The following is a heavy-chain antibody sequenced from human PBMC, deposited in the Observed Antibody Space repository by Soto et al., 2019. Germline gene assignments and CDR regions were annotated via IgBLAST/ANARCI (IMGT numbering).Heavy chain of an antibody. CDR2: IYKSATT. V-gene: IGHV4-30-4*01. CDR1: GASISNLDYF. CDR3: ARGQYCLTGRCFPNWFDS. J-gene: IGHJ5*01. Sequence: SETLSLTCSVSGASISNLDYFWVWIPQPPGQALEYIGYIYKSATTYNNPSFESRVAICVDTSKSQYSLNVTSVTAADTAVYFWARGQYCLTGRCFPNWFDSWGQGALVTVSS. D-gene: IGHD7-27*01.